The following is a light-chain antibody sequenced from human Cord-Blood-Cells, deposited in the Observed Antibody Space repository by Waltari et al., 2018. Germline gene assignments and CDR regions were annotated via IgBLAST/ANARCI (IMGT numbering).Light chain of an antibody. CDR3: AAWDDSLSGWV. CDR2: RNN. Sequence: QSVLTQPPSASGTPGQRVTISCSGSSSNIGSNSVYWYQQLPGTAPKPLIYRNNQRPSGVPGRFSGSKSGTSASLAISGLRSEDEADYYCAAWDDSLSGWVFGGGTKLTVL. CDR1: SSNIGSNS. J-gene: IGLJ3*02. V-gene: IGLV1-47*01.